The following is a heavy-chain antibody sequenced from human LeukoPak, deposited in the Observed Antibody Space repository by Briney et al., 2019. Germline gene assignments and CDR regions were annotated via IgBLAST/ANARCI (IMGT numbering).Heavy chain of an antibody. CDR2: IYYSGST. Sequence: SETLSLTCTVSGGSISSSSYYWGWLRQPPGKGLEWIVSIYYSGSTYYNPSLKSRVTISVDTSKNQFSLKLSSVTAADTAVYYCASPGVYCSGGSCYGAMGGSIDYWGQGTLVTVSS. D-gene: IGHD2-15*01. CDR1: GGSISSSSYY. V-gene: IGHV4-39*01. J-gene: IGHJ4*02. CDR3: ASPGVYCSGGSCYGAMGGSIDY.